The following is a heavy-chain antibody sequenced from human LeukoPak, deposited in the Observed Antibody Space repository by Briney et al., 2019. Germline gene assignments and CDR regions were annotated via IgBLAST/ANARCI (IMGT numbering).Heavy chain of an antibody. CDR3: AKGSRSIAVDNLCDY. Sequence: GGSLRLSCAASGFTVSGNYMSWVRQAPGKGLEWVSIIYSGGSTYHADSVKGRFTISRDNSKNTLYLQMNSLRAEDTAVYYCAKGSRSIAVDNLCDYWGQGSLVTVSS. D-gene: IGHD6-19*01. CDR2: IYSGGST. J-gene: IGHJ4*02. V-gene: IGHV3-53*01. CDR1: GFTVSGNY.